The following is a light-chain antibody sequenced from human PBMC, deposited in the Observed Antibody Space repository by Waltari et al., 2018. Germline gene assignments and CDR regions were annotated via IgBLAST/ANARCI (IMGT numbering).Light chain of an antibody. CDR3: QQYNSYPRT. CDR2: AAS. CDR1: QAISNS. J-gene: IGKJ1*01. V-gene: IGKV1-16*02. Sequence: DIQMTQSPSSLSASVGDRVTITCRASQAISNSLAWLQQKPGKAPKPLIYAASTLESGVPSKFSGSGSGTDFTLTISSLQPEDFATYYCQQYNSYPRTFGQGTKVEIK.